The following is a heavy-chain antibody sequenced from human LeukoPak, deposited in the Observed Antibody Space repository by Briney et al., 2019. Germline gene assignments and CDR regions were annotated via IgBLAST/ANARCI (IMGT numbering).Heavy chain of an antibody. CDR3: ARGSYDSSGKLDY. J-gene: IGHJ4*02. D-gene: IGHD3-22*01. CDR2: IIPIFGTA. Sequence: SVKVSCKASGGTFSSYAISWVRQAPGQGLEWMGRIIPIFGTANYAQKFQGRVTITTDESTSTAYMELSSLRSEDTAVYYCARGSYDSSGKLDYWGQGTLVTVSS. CDR1: GGTFSSYA. V-gene: IGHV1-69*05.